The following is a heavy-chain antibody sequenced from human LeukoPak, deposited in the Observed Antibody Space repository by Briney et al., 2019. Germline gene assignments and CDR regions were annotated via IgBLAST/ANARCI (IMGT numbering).Heavy chain of an antibody. J-gene: IGHJ4*02. CDR2: ISAYNGNT. D-gene: IGHD3-10*01. CDR3: ARNIWFGELFYFDY. Sequence: ASVKVSCKASGYTFTSYGISWVRQAPGQGPEWMGWISAYNGNTNYAQKLQGRVTMTTDTSTSTAYMELRSLRSDDTAVYYCARNIWFGELFYFDYWGQGTLVTVSS. V-gene: IGHV1-18*01. CDR1: GYTFTSYG.